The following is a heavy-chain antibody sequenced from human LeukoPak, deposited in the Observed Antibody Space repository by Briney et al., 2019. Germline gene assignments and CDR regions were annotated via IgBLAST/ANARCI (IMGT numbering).Heavy chain of an antibody. Sequence: SVKVSCKASGGTFSSYAISWVRQAPGQGLEWMGRIIPIFGTANYAQKFQGRVTITTDESASTAYMELSSLRSEDTAVYYCARAIVAYCGGDCYSVHFDYWGQGTLVTVSS. V-gene: IGHV1-69*05. J-gene: IGHJ4*02. CDR3: ARAIVAYCGGDCYSVHFDY. CDR1: GGTFSSYA. CDR2: IIPIFGTA. D-gene: IGHD2-21*02.